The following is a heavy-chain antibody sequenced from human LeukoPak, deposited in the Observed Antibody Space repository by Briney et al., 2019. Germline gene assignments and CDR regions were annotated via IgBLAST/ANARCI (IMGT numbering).Heavy chain of an antibody. V-gene: IGHV4-38-2*02. CDR3: ARDKGYSYGYAVDY. J-gene: IGHJ4*02. CDR2: IYHSGST. CDR1: GYSISSGYY. D-gene: IGHD5-18*01. Sequence: SETLSLTCTVSGYSISSGYYWGWIRQPPGKGLEWIGSIYHSGSTYYNPSLKSRVTISVYTSKNQFSLKLSSVTAADTAVYYCARDKGYSYGYAVDYWGQGTLVTVSP.